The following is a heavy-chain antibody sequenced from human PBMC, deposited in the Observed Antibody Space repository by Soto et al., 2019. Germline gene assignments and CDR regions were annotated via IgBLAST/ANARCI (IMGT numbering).Heavy chain of an antibody. Sequence: VGSLRLSCSASGFTFNAYTMHWVRKAPGKGLEWVSLISWDGGITYYGDSVKGRFTVSRDNSDNSLYLQMTSLRSDDTAFYYCAKDSYDILTGQKRYFDSWGQGTLVTVSS. CDR3: AKDSYDILTGQKRYFDS. D-gene: IGHD3-9*01. CDR1: GFTFNAYT. CDR2: ISWDGGIT. J-gene: IGHJ4*02. V-gene: IGHV3-43*01.